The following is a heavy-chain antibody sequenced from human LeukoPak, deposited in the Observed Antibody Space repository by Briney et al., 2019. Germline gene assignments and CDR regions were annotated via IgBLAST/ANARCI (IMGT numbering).Heavy chain of an antibody. Sequence: SETLSLTCAVYGGSFSRYYWSWIRQSPGKGLEWIAEINHRGDTNYNPSVKSRVTISVDTSKNQFSLKVTTLTAADTAVYFCARGPTISETGYFDYWGQGTLVTVPS. D-gene: IGHD1-1*01. V-gene: IGHV4-34*01. CDR1: GGSFSRYY. J-gene: IGHJ4*03. CDR2: INHRGDT. CDR3: ARGPTISETGYFDY.